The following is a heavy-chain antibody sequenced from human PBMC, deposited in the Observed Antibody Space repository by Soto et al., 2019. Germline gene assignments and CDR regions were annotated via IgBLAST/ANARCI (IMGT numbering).Heavy chain of an antibody. V-gene: IGHV4-4*02. CDR3: ARGGAYYYDSTGHAY. Sequence: QVQLQESGPGLVKPSGTLSLTCAVSGGSISSSNWWSWVRHTAGKGLELIGEIYHSGSTNYNPSLKSRVTISVDKSKNQFYLKLSSVTAADTAVYYCARGGAYYYDSTGHAYWGQGTLVTVSS. CDR1: GGSISSSNW. J-gene: IGHJ4*02. D-gene: IGHD3-22*01. CDR2: IYHSGST.